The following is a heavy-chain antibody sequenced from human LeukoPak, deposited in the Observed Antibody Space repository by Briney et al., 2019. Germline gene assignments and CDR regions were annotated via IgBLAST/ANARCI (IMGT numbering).Heavy chain of an antibody. Sequence: PSETLFLTCTVSGGSISSYYWSWIRQPPGKGLEWIGYIYYSGSTNYNPSLKSRVTISVDTSKNQFSLNLSSVTAADTAVYYCARRIAVAGPIDYWGQGTLVTVSS. CDR3: ARRIAVAGPIDY. V-gene: IGHV4-59*08. J-gene: IGHJ4*02. D-gene: IGHD6-19*01. CDR1: GGSISSYY. CDR2: IYYSGST.